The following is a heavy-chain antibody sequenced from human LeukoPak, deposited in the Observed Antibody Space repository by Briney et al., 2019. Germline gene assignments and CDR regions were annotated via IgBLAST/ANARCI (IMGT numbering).Heavy chain of an antibody. Sequence: GGSLRLSCAASGFTFSSYIMNWVRQAPGKGLEWVSSITSGSGYIYYADSMKGRFTISRDNAKNSLYLHMNSLRPEDMAVYYCASSITAAGTYWGQGTLVTVSS. CDR1: GFTFSSYI. J-gene: IGHJ4*02. CDR3: ASSITAAGTY. CDR2: ITSGSGYI. D-gene: IGHD6-13*01. V-gene: IGHV3-21*01.